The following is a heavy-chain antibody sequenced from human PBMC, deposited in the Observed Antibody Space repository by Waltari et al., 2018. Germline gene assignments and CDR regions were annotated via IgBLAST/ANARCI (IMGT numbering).Heavy chain of an antibody. CDR3: ARSPSTRANYGMDV. V-gene: IGHV1-2*02. CDR1: GYTFTGYY. D-gene: IGHD2-2*01. Sequence: QVQLVQSGAEVKKPGASVKVSCKASGYTFTGYYMHWVRQAPGQGLEWMGWINPKSGGTNYAQKFQGRVTMTRDTSISTAYMELSRLRSDDTAVYYCARSPSTRANYGMDVWGQGTTVTVSS. J-gene: IGHJ6*02. CDR2: INPKSGGT.